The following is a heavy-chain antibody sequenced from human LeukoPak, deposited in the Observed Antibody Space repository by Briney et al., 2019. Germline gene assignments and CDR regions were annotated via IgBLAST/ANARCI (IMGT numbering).Heavy chain of an antibody. J-gene: IGHJ4*02. CDR2: TYYRSKWYH. V-gene: IGHV6-1*01. CDR1: GDSVSSDSAA. Sequence: SQTLSLTCAISGDSVSSDSAAWSWIRQSSSRGLEWLGRTYYRSKWYHDFAPSVKSRITINPNTSKNQFSLQLNSVTPEDTTMYYCARSRGAIVDYWGQGTLVTVSS. CDR3: ARSRGAIVDY.